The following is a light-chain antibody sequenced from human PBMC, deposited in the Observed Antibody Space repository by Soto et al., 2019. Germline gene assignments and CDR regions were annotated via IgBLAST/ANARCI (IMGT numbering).Light chain of an antibody. Sequence: DIQMTQSPSSLSASVGDRVSITCRAGQSINRFLNWYQQKPGKAPKLLIYGASSLQSGVPSRFSGSGSGTDFTLTISSLQPEDFAIYYCQQSYSSPQTFGQGTKVEIK. CDR1: QSINRF. J-gene: IGKJ1*01. CDR2: GAS. CDR3: QQSYSSPQT. V-gene: IGKV1-39*01.